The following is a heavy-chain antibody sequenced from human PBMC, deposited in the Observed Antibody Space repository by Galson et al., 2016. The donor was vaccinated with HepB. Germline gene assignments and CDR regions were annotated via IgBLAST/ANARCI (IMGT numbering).Heavy chain of an antibody. Sequence: TLSLTCTVSGGSISSYYWSWIRQPPGKGLEWIGQIFSSGSTNLNPSLKSRVTISVDTSKNQSSLKLSSVTAADTAVYYCARHQKLYGDFRLTSYFDYWGQGTLVTVSS. CDR2: IFSSGST. CDR1: GGSISSYY. CDR3: ARHQKLYGDFRLTSYFDY. D-gene: IGHD4-17*01. J-gene: IGHJ4*02. V-gene: IGHV4-59*01.